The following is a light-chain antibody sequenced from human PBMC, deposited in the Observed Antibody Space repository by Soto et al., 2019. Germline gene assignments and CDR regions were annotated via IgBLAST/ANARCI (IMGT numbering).Light chain of an antibody. CDR3: QLTYSSLLT. J-gene: IGKJ3*01. V-gene: IGKV1-39*01. CDR1: QSIGTF. CDR2: TSF. Sequence: IQMTQSPSSLSASFLDRVSITCRASQSIGTFLNWYQQKPGEAPNLLIHTSFSLYSGVPSRFRGSGSGTLFTLTITSLQPEDFATYYCQLTYSSLLTFGPGTKVDIK.